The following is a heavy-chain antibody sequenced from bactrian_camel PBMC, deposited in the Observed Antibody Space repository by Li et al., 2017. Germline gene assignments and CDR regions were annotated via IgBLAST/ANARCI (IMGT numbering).Heavy chain of an antibody. V-gene: IGHV3S1*01. CDR3: AAHVACPSVVVPPYAYGY. D-gene: IGHD1*01. CDR2: INSGGGAT. J-gene: IGHJ6*01. Sequence: HVQLVESGGDSVQSGGSLRLSCAASGYNYDRSCMVWFRQAPGKGLEWVSTINSGGGATYYADSVKGRFTISRDNAKNTLSLQLNSLKAEDTAVYYCAAHVACPSVVVPPYAYGYWGQGTQVTVS. CDR1: GYNYDRSC.